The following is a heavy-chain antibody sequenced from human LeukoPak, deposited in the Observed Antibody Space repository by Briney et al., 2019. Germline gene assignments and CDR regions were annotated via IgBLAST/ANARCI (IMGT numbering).Heavy chain of an antibody. V-gene: IGHV4-30-2*01. CDR3: ARDGSSFWSGTFFDF. CDR1: GDSITSSGYY. J-gene: IGHJ4*02. D-gene: IGHD3-3*01. CDR2: VYPKGTT. Sequence: SETLSLTCSVSGDSITSSGYYWSWFRQPSGKGLEWLGFVYPKGTTFYNPSLESRVTISIDTSKNQFSLQLSSVTAADTAVYYCARDGSSFWSGTFFDFWGQGTLVTVSS.